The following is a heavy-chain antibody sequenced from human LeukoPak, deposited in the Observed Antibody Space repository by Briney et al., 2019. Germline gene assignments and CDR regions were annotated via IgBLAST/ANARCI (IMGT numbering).Heavy chain of an antibody. V-gene: IGHV4-34*01. D-gene: IGHD1-26*01. Sequence: PSETLSLTCAVYGGSFSGYYWSWIRQPPGKGLEWIGEINHSGSTNYNPSLKSRVTISVDTSKNQFSLKLSSVTAADTAVYYCAGHSGIVGAYYFDYWGQGTLVTVSS. J-gene: IGHJ4*02. CDR3: AGHSGIVGAYYFDY. CDR1: GGSFSGYY. CDR2: INHSGST.